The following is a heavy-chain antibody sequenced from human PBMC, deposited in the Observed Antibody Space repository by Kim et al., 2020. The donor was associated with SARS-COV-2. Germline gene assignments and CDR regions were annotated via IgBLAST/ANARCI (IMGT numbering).Heavy chain of an antibody. D-gene: IGHD3-3*02. CDR3: VKDLGRGLAFGYWGRYFDL. CDR2: ISYDGESP. V-gene: IGHV3-64D*09. J-gene: IGHJ2*01. Sequence: GGSLRLSCSASGFVFSGSAMHWIRQAPGKGLEYVSGISYDGESPFYSDSLRGRFRISRDNSNNTLSLDMSGLTTEDSAVYYCVKDLGRGLAFGYWGRYFDLWGRGTLVTVSS. CDR1: GFVFSGSA.